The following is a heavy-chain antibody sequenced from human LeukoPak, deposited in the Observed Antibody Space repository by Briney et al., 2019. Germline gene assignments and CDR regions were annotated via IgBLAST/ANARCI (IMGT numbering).Heavy chain of an antibody. J-gene: IGHJ4*02. V-gene: IGHV3-66*02. Sequence: GGSLRLSCAASGFTVSSNYMSWVRQARGKGLEWVSVIYSGGSTYYADSVKGRFTISRDNSKNTLYLQMNSLRAEDTAVYYCAKDELDVVVVAATHFDYWGQGTLVTVSS. CDR2: IYSGGST. CDR3: AKDELDVVVVAATHFDY. CDR1: GFTVSSNY. D-gene: IGHD2-15*01.